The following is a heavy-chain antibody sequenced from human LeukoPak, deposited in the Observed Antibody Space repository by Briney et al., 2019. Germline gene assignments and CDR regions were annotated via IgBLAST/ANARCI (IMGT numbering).Heavy chain of an antibody. CDR1: GFTSSA. J-gene: IGHJ4*02. Sequence: PGGSLRLSCAASGFTSSAIHWVRQSPGKGLEWLAIISFDGAYRYYADSVKGRFTISKDNAKKSLYLQMNSLRAEDTAVYYCARVYQGVSLFDGIDYWGQGTLVTVSS. CDR3: ARVYQGVSLFDGIDY. D-gene: IGHD3-10*01. CDR2: ISFDGAYR. V-gene: IGHV3-30*04.